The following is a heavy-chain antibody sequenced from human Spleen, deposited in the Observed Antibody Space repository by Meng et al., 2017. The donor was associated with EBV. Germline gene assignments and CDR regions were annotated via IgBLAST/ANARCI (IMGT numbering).Heavy chain of an antibody. CDR2: MNPNSGNT. J-gene: IGHJ5*02. V-gene: IGHV1-8*02. Sequence: QVQLVQSGAEVKKPGSSVKVSCKTSGDTFISSTLNWVRQAPGQGLEWMGWMNPNSGNTGYAEKFQRRVTMTRNTSISTAYIELSSLRSEDTAVYYCARGLVAAAFNWCDPWGQGTLVTVSA. CDR1: GDTFISST. CDR3: ARGLVAAAFNWCDP. D-gene: IGHD6-13*01.